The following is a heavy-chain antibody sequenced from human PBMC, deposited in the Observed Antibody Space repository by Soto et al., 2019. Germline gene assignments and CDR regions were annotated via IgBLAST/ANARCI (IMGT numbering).Heavy chain of an antibody. V-gene: IGHV4-31*03. D-gene: IGHD3-3*01. CDR2: IYYSGST. CDR1: GGSITSGGHY. J-gene: IGHJ6*02. Sequence: QVQLQESGPGLVKPSQTLSLTCTVSGGSITSGGHYWSWIRQHPGKGLEWIGYIYYSGSTYYNPSLKSRVTISVDTSKNQFSLKLRSVTVADTAVYYCARDQGGITIFGVPYGMDVWGQGTTVTVSS. CDR3: ARDQGGITIFGVPYGMDV.